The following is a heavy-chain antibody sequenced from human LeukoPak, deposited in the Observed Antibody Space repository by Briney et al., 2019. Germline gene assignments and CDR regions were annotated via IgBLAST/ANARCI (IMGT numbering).Heavy chain of an antibody. CDR3: ARNRRRTTGTTNYFDY. J-gene: IGHJ4*02. CDR2: INHSGST. D-gene: IGHD1-1*01. Sequence: KASETLSLTCAVYGGSFSGYYWSWIRQPPGKGLEWIGEINHSGSTNYNPSLKSRVTISVDTSKNQFSLKLSSVTAADTAVYYCARNRRRTTGTTNYFDYWGQGTLVTVSS. V-gene: IGHV4-34*01. CDR1: GGSFSGYY.